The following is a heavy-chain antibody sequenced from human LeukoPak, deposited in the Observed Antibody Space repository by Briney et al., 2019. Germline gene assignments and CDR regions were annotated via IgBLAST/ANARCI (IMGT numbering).Heavy chain of an antibody. CDR2: IIPIFGTA. J-gene: IGHJ3*02. V-gene: IGHV1-69*05. Sequence: GASVKVSCKASGGTFSSYAISWVRQAPGQGLEWMGGIIPIFGTANYAQKFQGRVTITTDESTSTAYMELSSPRSEDTAVYYCARDSRSVSPSQDNDAFDIWGQGTMVTVSS. CDR1: GGTFSSYA. CDR3: ARDSRSVSPSQDNDAFDI. D-gene: IGHD2/OR15-2a*01.